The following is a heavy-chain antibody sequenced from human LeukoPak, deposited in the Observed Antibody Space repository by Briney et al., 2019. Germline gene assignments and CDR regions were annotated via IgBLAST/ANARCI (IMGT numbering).Heavy chain of an antibody. Sequence: PSGTLPLTCAVSGGSISSNNWWSWVRRPPGKGLEWIGEIYHSGSTNYNPSLKSRVTISVDKSKNQFSLKLSSVTAADTAVYYCARDQTGLYNWFDPWGQGILVTVSS. D-gene: IGHD1-1*01. CDR3: ARDQTGLYNWFDP. J-gene: IGHJ5*02. CDR2: IYHSGST. V-gene: IGHV4-4*02. CDR1: GGSISSNNW.